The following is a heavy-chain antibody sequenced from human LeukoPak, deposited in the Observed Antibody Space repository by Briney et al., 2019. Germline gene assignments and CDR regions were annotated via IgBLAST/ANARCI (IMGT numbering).Heavy chain of an antibody. CDR2: INPSGGST. J-gene: IGHJ3*02. V-gene: IGHV1-46*01. CDR1: GYTFTSYY. D-gene: IGHD3-22*01. CDR3: ARGRGRGSLIVVFNAFDI. Sequence: ASVKVSCKASGYTFTSYYMHWVRQAPGQGLEWMGIINPSGGSTSYAQKFQGRVTMTRDTSTSTVYMELSSLRSEDTAVYYCARGRGRGSLIVVFNAFDIWGKGQWSPSLQ.